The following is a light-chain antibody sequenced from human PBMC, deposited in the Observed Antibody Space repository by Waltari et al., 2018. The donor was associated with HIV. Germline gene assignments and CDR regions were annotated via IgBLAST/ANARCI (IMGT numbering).Light chain of an antibody. CDR1: SPNIGAGYD. V-gene: IGLV1-40*01. CDR2: GNS. Sequence: QSVLTQPPSVSGAPGQRVTISCTGRSPNIGAGYDVHWYQQLPGPAPKLLIYGNSNRPSGVPDRFSGSTSGTSASLAITGLQAEDEADYYCQSYDSSLSVVVFGGGTKLTVL. J-gene: IGLJ2*01. CDR3: QSYDSSLSVVV.